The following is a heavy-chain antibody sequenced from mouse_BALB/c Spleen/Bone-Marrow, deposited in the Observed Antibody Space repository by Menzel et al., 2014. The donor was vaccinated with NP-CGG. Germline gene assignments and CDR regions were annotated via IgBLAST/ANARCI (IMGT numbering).Heavy chain of an antibody. V-gene: IGHV1-80*01. CDR1: GYTFSSYW. Sequence: VQLQQSGAELVRPGSSVKISCKASGYTFSSYWMNWVKQRPGQGLEWVGQIYPGDGDTNYNQNFRGKATLTADTSSSSIYMQISRITHEDSAVYVCARWASGDALDYWGQGTSVTVSS. J-gene: IGHJ4*01. CDR2: IYPGDGDT. CDR3: ARWASGDALDY. D-gene: IGHD1-3*01.